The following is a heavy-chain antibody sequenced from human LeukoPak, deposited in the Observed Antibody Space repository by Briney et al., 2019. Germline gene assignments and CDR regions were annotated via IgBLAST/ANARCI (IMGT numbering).Heavy chain of an antibody. D-gene: IGHD3-10*01. CDR1: GGSINNYY. J-gene: IGHJ4*02. V-gene: IGHV4-59*12. Sequence: SETLSLTCTVSGGSINNYYWSWIRQPPGKGLEWIGYVYYSGSTNYNPSLKSRVTISVDMSKNQFSLKLSSVTAADTAVYYCARAGGSGSYYTDYWGQGTLVTVSS. CDR2: VYYSGST. CDR3: ARAGGSGSYYTDY.